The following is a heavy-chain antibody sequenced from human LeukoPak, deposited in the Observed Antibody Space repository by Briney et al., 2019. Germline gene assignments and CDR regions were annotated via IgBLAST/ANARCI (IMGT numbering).Heavy chain of an antibody. CDR1: GGSISSYY. V-gene: IGHV4-59*01. D-gene: IGHD2-15*01. J-gene: IGHJ6*03. Sequence: SETLSLTCTVSGGSISSYYWSWTRQPPGKGLEWIGYIYYSGSTNYNPSLKSRVTISVDTSKNQFSLKLSSVTAADTAVYYCASSSGGSWYYYMDVWGKGTTVTVSS. CDR2: IYYSGST. CDR3: ASSSGGSWYYYMDV.